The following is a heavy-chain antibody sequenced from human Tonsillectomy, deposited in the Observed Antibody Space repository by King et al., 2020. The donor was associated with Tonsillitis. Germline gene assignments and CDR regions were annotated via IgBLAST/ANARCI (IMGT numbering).Heavy chain of an antibody. D-gene: IGHD3-22*01. CDR1: GFTFSNAW. V-gene: IGHV3-15*01. J-gene: IGHJ4*02. CDR2: IKSKTDGGTT. CDR3: STDPDSSSYYAFDY. Sequence: VQLVESGGGLVKPGGSLRLSCAASGFTFSNAWMSWVRQAPGKGLEWVGRIKSKTDGGTTDFAAPVKGRFTISRDDSKNTLYLQMNSLKTEDTAGYYCSTDPDSSSYYAFDYWGQGSLVTVSS.